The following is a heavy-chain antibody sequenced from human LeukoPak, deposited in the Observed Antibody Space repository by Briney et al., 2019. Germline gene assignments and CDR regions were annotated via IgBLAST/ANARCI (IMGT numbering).Heavy chain of an antibody. D-gene: IGHD4-17*01. Sequence: GGSLRLSCSASGFDISPYTMNWVRQAPGKGLEWVASISSTSTYMYYGDSLKGRFTISRDNAKNTLYLQLDSLRAEDTATYYCARRVTTFLSWGQGTLVIVSS. CDR2: ISSTSTYM. CDR3: ARRVTTFLS. J-gene: IGHJ4*02. CDR1: GFDISPYT. V-gene: IGHV3-21*01.